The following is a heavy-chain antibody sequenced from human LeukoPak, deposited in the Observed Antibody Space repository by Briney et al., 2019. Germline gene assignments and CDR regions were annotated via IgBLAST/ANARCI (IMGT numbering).Heavy chain of an antibody. J-gene: IGHJ4*02. CDR2: ISNSGST. CDR1: GGSITASY. V-gene: IGHV4-59*01. CDR3: ARDKHLGFSSGTKYYPYYFDS. D-gene: IGHD2-2*03. Sequence: SETLSLTCTVSGGSITASYWTWVRQPPGKGLEYIGYISNSGSTNYNPPLKSRVTISVDTAKNHLSVNLTSVTDADTAVYYCARDKHLGFSSGTKYYPYYFDSWGQGIQVTVSS.